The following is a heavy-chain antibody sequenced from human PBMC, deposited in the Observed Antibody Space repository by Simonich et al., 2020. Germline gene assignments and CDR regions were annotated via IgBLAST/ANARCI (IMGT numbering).Heavy chain of an antibody. CDR3: ARASRGTWWYYYFDY. Sequence: QVQLVQSGAEVKKPGASVKVSCKASGYTFTRYGISWVRQAPGQGLEWMGWISAKKCNTNSAQKLQGRVTMTTDTSTSTAYMERRSLRSDDTAVYYCARASRGTWWYYYFDYWGQGTLVTVSS. CDR1: GYTFTRYG. J-gene: IGHJ4*02. V-gene: IGHV1-18*01. D-gene: IGHD2-15*01. CDR2: ISAKKCNT.